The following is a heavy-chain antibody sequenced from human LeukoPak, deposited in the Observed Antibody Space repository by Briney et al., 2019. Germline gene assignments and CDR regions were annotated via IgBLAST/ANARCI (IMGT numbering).Heavy chain of an antibody. CDR2: ISNSGSTI. CDR3: ARFAAGGSYYYYMDV. Sequence: GGSLRLSCEASGFSFSTYSMNWVRQAPGKGLEWVSYISNSGSTIYSTDSVKGRFAISRDNAKNSLYLQMNSLRANDTAVYYCARFAAGGSYYYYMDVWGQGTMVTVSS. J-gene: IGHJ6*03. CDR1: GFSFSTYS. V-gene: IGHV3-48*01. D-gene: IGHD6-25*01.